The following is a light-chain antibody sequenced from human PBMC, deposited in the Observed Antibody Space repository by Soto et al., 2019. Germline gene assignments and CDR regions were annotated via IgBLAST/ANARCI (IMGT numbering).Light chain of an antibody. CDR2: WAS. J-gene: IGKJ3*01. CDR3: QQYYSTPPT. Sequence: DIVMTQSPDSLAVSLGERATINCKSSQSVLYSSNNKNYLAWYQQKPGQPPKLLIYWASTRESGVPDRFSGSGSRTDFPLTISSLQAEDVAVYYCQQYYSTPPTVGPGNQVDSK. CDR1: QSVLYSSNNKNY. V-gene: IGKV4-1*01.